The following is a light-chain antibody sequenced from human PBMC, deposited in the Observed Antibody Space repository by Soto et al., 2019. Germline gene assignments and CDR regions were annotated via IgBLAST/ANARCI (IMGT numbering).Light chain of an antibody. Sequence: QSALTQPRSVSGSPGQSVTISCTGTSSDVGGYNYVPWYQQHPGKAPKFMIYDVSERPSGVPDRFSGSKSGNTASLTISGLQAEDEADYYCCSYAGSPRYVFGTGTKVTVL. CDR1: SSDVGGYNY. CDR2: DVS. V-gene: IGLV2-11*01. J-gene: IGLJ1*01. CDR3: CSYAGSPRYV.